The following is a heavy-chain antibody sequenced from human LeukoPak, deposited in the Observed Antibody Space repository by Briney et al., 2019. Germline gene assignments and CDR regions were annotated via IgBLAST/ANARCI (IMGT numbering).Heavy chain of an antibody. V-gene: IGHV3-64*01. Sequence: GGSLRLSCAASGFTFSSYAMHWVRQAPGKGLEYVSAISSNGGSTYYANSVKGRFTISRDNSKKTLYLQMGSLRAEAMAVYYCARGSYYDSSGYSPHLFGYWGQGTLVTVSS. J-gene: IGHJ4*02. CDR1: GFTFSSYA. D-gene: IGHD3-22*01. CDR3: ARGSYYDSSGYSPHLFGY. CDR2: ISSNGGST.